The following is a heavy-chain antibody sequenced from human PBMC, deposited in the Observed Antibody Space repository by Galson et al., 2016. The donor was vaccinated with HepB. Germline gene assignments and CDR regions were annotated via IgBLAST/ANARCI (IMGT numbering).Heavy chain of an antibody. CDR1: GYTFDSYW. J-gene: IGHJ3*02. V-gene: IGHV5-51*01. CDR3: ARDGYSGSLYLGSAFDI. Sequence: QSGAEVKKPGESLKISCRGSGYTFDSYWIGWVRQMPGKGLEWMAIIYPGDYDIRYSPSFQGQVTISVDKSISTAYLQWSSLRDEDTAVYYCARDGYSGSLYLGSAFDIWGQGTVVTVSS. CDR2: IYPGDYDI. D-gene: IGHD6-13*01.